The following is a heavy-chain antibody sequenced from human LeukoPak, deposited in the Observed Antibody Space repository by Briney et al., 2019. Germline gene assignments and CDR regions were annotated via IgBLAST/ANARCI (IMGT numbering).Heavy chain of an antibody. J-gene: IGHJ6*03. CDR2: INWNGGST. D-gene: IGHD4-11*01. Sequence: GGSLRLSCAASGFTLHNYGMSWVRQGPGKGLEWVSGINWNGGSTGYADSVKGRFTISRDNAKNTLYLQMNSLRAEDTAVYYCARDAGRDYSDYYYYYMDVWGKGTTVTVSS. V-gene: IGHV3-20*04. CDR3: ARDAGRDYSDYYYYYMDV. CDR1: GFTLHNYG.